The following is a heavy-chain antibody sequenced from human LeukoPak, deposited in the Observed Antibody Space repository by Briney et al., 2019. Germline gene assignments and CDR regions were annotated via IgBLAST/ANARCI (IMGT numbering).Heavy chain of an antibody. CDR1: GGTFSSYA. CDR2: IIPIFGTA. J-gene: IGHJ4*02. Sequence: SVKVSCKASGGTFSSYAISWVRQAPGPGLEWMGGIIPIFGTANYAQKFQGRVTITTDESTSTAYMELSSLRSEDTAVYYCARAKSSGWYPGTSFDYWGQGTLVTVSS. D-gene: IGHD6-19*01. CDR3: ARAKSSGWYPGTSFDY. V-gene: IGHV1-69*05.